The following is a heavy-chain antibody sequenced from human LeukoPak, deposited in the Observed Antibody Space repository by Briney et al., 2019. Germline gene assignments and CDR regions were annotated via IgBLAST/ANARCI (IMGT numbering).Heavy chain of an antibody. Sequence: SETLSLTCTVSGGSISGYYWSWIRQPPGKGLEWIGDIFPSGTTNYNPSLKSRGTISVDTSKNQFSLKLNSVTAADTAVYYCARWFGSGQWYSALWGRGSLVTVSS. D-gene: IGHD3-10*01. V-gene: IGHV4-4*08. CDR1: GGSISGYY. CDR3: ARWFGSGQWYSAL. CDR2: IFPSGTT. J-gene: IGHJ2*01.